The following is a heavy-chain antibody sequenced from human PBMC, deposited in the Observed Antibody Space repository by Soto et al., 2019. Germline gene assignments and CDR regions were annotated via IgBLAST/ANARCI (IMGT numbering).Heavy chain of an antibody. CDR2: ISNSGSGT. CDR3: ANADRAGDATMVALEY. J-gene: IGHJ4*02. D-gene: IGHD5-18*01. CDR1: GFTFSSYA. V-gene: IGHV3-23*01. Sequence: EVQLLESGGGLVQPGGSLRLSCAASGFTFSSYAMNWVRQAPGKGLEWVSGISNSGSGTYYADSVKGRFTSSRDNSKNTLYLQMNSRGVEDTAGYYCANADRAGDATMVALEYWGQGILVTVSS.